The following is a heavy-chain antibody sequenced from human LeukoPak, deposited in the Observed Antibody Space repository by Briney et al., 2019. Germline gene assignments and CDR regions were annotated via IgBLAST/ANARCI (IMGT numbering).Heavy chain of an antibody. V-gene: IGHV4-39*01. Sequence: SETLSLTCTVSGGSISRSSYHWGWIRQPPGKGLEWIGSIYYSGSTYYNPSLKSRVTLSVDTSKNQLSLKLSIVTAADTAVYYCAGQAQGITIYGRDVGGQGTTVTVSS. D-gene: IGHD3-3*01. CDR1: GGSISRSSYH. CDR3: AGQAQGITIYGRDV. CDR2: IYYSGST. J-gene: IGHJ6*02.